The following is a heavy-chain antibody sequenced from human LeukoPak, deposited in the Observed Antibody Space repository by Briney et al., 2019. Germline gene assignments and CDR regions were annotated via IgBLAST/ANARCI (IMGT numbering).Heavy chain of an antibody. D-gene: IGHD5-18*01. CDR2: ISSSSSYI. CDR1: GFTFSSYS. CDR3: ARVHRVGGYSYGDGAFDI. J-gene: IGHJ3*02. V-gene: IGHV3-21*01. Sequence: GGSLRLSCAASGFTFSSYSMNWVRQAPGKGLEWVSSISSSSSYIYYADSVKGRFTISRDNAKNSLYLQMNSLRAEDTAVYYCARVHRVGGYSYGDGAFDIWGQGTMVTVSS.